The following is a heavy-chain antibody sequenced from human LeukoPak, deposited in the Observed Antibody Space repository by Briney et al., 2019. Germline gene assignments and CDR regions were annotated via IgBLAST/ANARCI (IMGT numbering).Heavy chain of an antibody. CDR3: ARGFGDL. J-gene: IGHJ5*02. V-gene: IGHV3-48*03. Sequence: GGSLRLSCAASVFTFSSYEMNWVRQPPGKGLEWVSYISSSGNTIYYADSVKGRFTISRDNAKNSLYLQMNSLRAEDTAVYYCARGFGDLWGQGTLATVSS. D-gene: IGHD3-3*01. CDR1: VFTFSSYE. CDR2: ISSSGNTI.